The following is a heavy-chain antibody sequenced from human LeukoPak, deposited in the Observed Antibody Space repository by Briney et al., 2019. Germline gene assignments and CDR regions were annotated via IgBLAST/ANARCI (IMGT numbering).Heavy chain of an antibody. CDR2: ISGSGGST. Sequence: GGSLRLSCAASGFTFSSYAMSWVRQAPGKGLEWVSAISGSGGSTYYADSVKGRFTISRDNSKNTLYLQMNSLKTEDTAVYYCTTYYYDSTSDFGYWGQGTLVTVSS. D-gene: IGHD3-22*01. J-gene: IGHJ4*02. CDR1: GFTFSSYA. CDR3: TTYYYDSTSDFGY. V-gene: IGHV3-23*01.